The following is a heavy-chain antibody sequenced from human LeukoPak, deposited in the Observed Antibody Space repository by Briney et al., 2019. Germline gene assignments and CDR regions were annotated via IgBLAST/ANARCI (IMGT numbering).Heavy chain of an antibody. Sequence: ASVKVSCKASGYTFNGYYMHWVRQAPGQGLEWMGWINPNSSGTNYAQKFQGRVTMTRDTSISTAYMELSRLRSDDTAVYYCARGAPPYYYYYYMDVWGKGTTVTISS. CDR2: INPNSSGT. J-gene: IGHJ6*03. CDR1: GYTFNGYY. CDR3: ARGAPPYYYYYYMDV. V-gene: IGHV1-2*02.